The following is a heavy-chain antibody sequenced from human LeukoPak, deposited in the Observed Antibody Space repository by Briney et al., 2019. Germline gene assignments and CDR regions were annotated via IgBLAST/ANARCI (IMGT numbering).Heavy chain of an antibody. CDR3: ARAVVTADENYFDY. D-gene: IGHD2-21*02. Sequence: ASVKVSCKASGYTFTSYYMHWVRQAPGQGLEWMGIINPSGGSASYAQKFQGRVTMTRDMSTSTVYMELSSLRSEDTAVYYCARAVVTADENYFDYWAREPWSPSPQ. V-gene: IGHV1-46*01. CDR2: INPSGGSA. CDR1: GYTFTSYY. J-gene: IGHJ4*02.